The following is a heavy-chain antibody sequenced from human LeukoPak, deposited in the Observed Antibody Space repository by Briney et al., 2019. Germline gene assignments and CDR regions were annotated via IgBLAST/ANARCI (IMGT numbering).Heavy chain of an antibody. CDR3: ARHHVPVSGYES. J-gene: IGHJ4*02. Sequence: SETLSPTCTVSGGSISSSSYYWGWIRQPPGKGLEWIGSIYYSGSTYYNPSLKSRVTISVDTSKNQFSLKLSSVTAADTAVYYCARHHVPVSGYESWGQGTLVTVSS. CDR1: GGSISSSSYY. CDR2: IYYSGST. D-gene: IGHD5-12*01. V-gene: IGHV4-39*01.